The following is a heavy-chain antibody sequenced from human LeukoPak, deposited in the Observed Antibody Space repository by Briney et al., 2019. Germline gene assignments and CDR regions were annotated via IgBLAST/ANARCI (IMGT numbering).Heavy chain of an antibody. Sequence: ASVKVSCKASGYTFTGYYMHWVRQAPGQGLEWMGWINPNSGGTNYAQKFQGRVTMTRDTSITTAYMELSGLRSDDTAVYYCAKGEGGPRPLYMDVWGKGTTVTVSS. V-gene: IGHV1-2*02. CDR1: GYTFTGYY. J-gene: IGHJ6*03. CDR3: AKGEGGPRPLYMDV. CDR2: INPNSGGT. D-gene: IGHD2-15*01.